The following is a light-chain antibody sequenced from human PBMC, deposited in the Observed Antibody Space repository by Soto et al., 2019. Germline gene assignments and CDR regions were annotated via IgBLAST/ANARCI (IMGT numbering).Light chain of an antibody. Sequence: DIQMTQSPSTLAASLGDRVTITCRASQTITNAFAWYRQTPGKAPNLLIYEASSLESGVPSRLSGSGSGTGFTLTISSPHPDDFASYYCQQYYRYLTFGQGTKVDI. V-gene: IGKV1-5*03. CDR1: QTITNA. J-gene: IGKJ2*01. CDR2: EAS. CDR3: QQYYRYLT.